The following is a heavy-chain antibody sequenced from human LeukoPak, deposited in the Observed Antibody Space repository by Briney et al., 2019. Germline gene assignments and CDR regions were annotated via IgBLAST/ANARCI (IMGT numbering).Heavy chain of an antibody. CDR1: GFTVSDNY. CDR2: ISGSGGST. J-gene: IGHJ4*02. D-gene: IGHD6-19*01. CDR3: TSGRQWLAFDY. Sequence: GGSLRLSCAASGFTVSDNYMSWVRQAPGKGLEWVSAISGSGGSTYYADSVKGRFTISRDNSKNTLYLQMNSLRAEDTAVYYCTSGRQWLAFDYWGQGTLVTVSS. V-gene: IGHV3-23*01.